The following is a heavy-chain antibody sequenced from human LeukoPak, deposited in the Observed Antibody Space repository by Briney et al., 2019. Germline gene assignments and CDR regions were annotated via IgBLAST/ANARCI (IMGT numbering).Heavy chain of an antibody. CDR2: IYYSGNT. J-gene: IGHJ3*02. CDR1: SGSISSYY. V-gene: IGHV4-59*07. Sequence: SDTLSLTCTVPSGSISSYYWSWIRQSPCKGLESFGFIYYSGNTKYNLSLKSRVTISIDTSKNKFSLKLSSVNAADTAVYYCARVKLSYANDLSSFDIWGQGTMVTVSS. D-gene: IGHD3-16*01. CDR3: ARVKLSYANDLSSFDI.